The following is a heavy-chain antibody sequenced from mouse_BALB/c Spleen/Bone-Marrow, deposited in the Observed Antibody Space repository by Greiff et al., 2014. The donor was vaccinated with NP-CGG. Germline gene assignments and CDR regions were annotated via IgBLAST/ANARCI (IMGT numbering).Heavy chain of an antibody. Sequence: VQLQQSGAELVRPGASVKLSCKASGYTFTSYWINWVKQRPGQGLEWIGNINPSDSYTNYNQKFKDKATLTVDKSSSTAYMQLSSPTSEDSAVYYCTRSYGSSYEYYFDCWGQGTTLTVSS. J-gene: IGHJ2*01. V-gene: IGHV1-69*02. CDR2: INPSDSYT. D-gene: IGHD1-1*01. CDR1: GYTFTSYW. CDR3: TRSYGSSYEYYFDC.